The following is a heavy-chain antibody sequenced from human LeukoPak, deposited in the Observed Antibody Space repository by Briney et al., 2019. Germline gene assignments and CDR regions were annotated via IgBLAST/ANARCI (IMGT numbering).Heavy chain of an antibody. Sequence: GGSLRLSCAASGFTFSSYAMSWVRQAPGKGLEWVSAISGSGGSTYYADSMKGRFTISRDNSKNTLYLQMNSLRAEDTAVYYCAKVHVEYSSSSRSLGFDYWGQGTLVTVSS. CDR1: GFTFSSYA. J-gene: IGHJ4*02. D-gene: IGHD6-6*01. V-gene: IGHV3-23*01. CDR2: ISGSGGST. CDR3: AKVHVEYSSSSRSLGFDY.